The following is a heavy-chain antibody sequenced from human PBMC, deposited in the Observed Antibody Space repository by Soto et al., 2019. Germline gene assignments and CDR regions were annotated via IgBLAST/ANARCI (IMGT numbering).Heavy chain of an antibody. CDR2: ISAYNGNT. CDR3: ARGLTGEYYDSSGPERSFDY. Sequence: GESLKISCKASGYTFTSYGISWVRQAPGQGLEWMGWISAYNGNTNYAQKLQGRVTMTTDTSTSTAYMELRSLRSDDTAVYYCARGLTGEYYDSSGPERSFDYWGQGTLVTVSS. V-gene: IGHV1-18*01. J-gene: IGHJ4*02. D-gene: IGHD3-22*01. CDR1: GYTFTSYG.